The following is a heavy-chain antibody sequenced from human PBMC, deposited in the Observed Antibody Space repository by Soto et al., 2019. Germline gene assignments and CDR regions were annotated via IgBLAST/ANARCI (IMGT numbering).Heavy chain of an antibody. D-gene: IGHD6-19*01. CDR2: INHSGST. J-gene: IGHJ4*02. CDR3: ARHAVHRSGFTDY. CDR1: GGSFSGYY. V-gene: IGHV4-34*01. Sequence: SETLSLTCAVYGGSFSGYYWTWIRQPPGTGLEWIGEINHSGSTNYNPSLKSRVTISVDTSKNQFSLKLSSVTAADTAVYYCARHAVHRSGFTDYWGQGTLVT.